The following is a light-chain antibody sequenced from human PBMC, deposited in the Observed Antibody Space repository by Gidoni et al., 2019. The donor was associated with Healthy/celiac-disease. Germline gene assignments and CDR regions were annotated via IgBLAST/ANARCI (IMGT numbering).Light chain of an antibody. J-gene: IGLJ1*01. CDR3: SSYTSSSAPYV. V-gene: IGLV2-14*01. CDR1: SSDVGGYNY. Sequence: QSALTQPAAVSGSPGTSIPISCTGTSSDVGGYNYGSWYPQHPGKAPKLMIYEVSNRPSGVSNRFSGSKSGNTASLTISGLQAEDEADYYCSSYTSSSAPYVFGTGTKVTVL. CDR2: EVS.